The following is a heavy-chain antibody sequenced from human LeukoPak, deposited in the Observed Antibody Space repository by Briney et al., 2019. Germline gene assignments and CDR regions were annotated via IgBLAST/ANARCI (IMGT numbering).Heavy chain of an antibody. Sequence: SETLSLTCAVYGGSFSGYYWSWIRQPPGKGLEWIGEINHSGSTNYNPPLKSRVTISVDTSKNQFSLKPSSVTAADTAVYYCATVAAAGTFVWGQGTLVTVSS. J-gene: IGHJ4*02. D-gene: IGHD6-13*01. CDR2: INHSGST. CDR3: ATVAAAGTFV. CDR1: GGSFSGYY. V-gene: IGHV4-34*01.